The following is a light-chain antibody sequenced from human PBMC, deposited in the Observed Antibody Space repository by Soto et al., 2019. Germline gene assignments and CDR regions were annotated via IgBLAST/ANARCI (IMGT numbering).Light chain of an antibody. V-gene: IGKV3-20*01. CDR2: GAS. J-gene: IGKJ2*01. CDR1: ESISSTY. Sequence: EIVLTQSPGTLFLSPGERATLSCRASESISSTYLAWYQQKPGQAPRLLIYGASSRATGIPDRFFGSGSGTDSTLTISRLEPEDFAVYYCQQYGGSPLYTFGQGTKLGIK. CDR3: QQYGGSPLYT.